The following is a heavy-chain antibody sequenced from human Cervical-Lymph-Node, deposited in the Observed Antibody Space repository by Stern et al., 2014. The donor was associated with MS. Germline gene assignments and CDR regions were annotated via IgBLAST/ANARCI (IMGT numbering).Heavy chain of an antibody. V-gene: IGHV1-69*14. Sequence: QDQLVQSGAEVQKPGSSVRVSCKASGGTFANYTISWVRQAPGQGVQWMGEIIPFFDKTTYAQNFRGRLTITADTSTTTVYMELSSLRSADTAIYYCARFSGWGQGTLVIVSS. D-gene: IGHD2-8*02. J-gene: IGHJ4*02. CDR2: IIPFFDKT. CDR3: ARFSG. CDR1: GGTFANYT.